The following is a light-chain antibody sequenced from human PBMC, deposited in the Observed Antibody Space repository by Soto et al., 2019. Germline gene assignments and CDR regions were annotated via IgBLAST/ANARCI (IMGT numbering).Light chain of an antibody. CDR3: LQHNTRPRT. V-gene: IGKV1-17*03. J-gene: IGKJ1*01. Sequence: DIQMTQSPPAMSASVGAGVTITCRASQGISNSFAWFQQKPGQVPKRLIYAASTLQSGVPSRFSGSGSGTEFTLTISNLQPEDSATYYCLQHNTRPRTFGQGTKVEI. CDR1: QGISNS. CDR2: AAS.